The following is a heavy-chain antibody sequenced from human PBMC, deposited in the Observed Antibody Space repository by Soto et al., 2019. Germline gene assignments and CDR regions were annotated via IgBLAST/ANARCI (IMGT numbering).Heavy chain of an antibody. CDR3: AKPLYSGSYYGPFDY. J-gene: IGHJ4*02. D-gene: IGHD1-26*01. V-gene: IGHV3-23*01. CDR1: GFTFSSYA. Sequence: EVQLLESGGGLVQPGGSLRLSCAASGFTFSSYAMSWVRQAPGKGLEWVSAISGSGGSTYYADSVKGRFTISRDNSKNTLYLQMNSLRAEDTAVYYRAKPLYSGSYYGPFDYWGQGTLVTVSS. CDR2: ISGSGGST.